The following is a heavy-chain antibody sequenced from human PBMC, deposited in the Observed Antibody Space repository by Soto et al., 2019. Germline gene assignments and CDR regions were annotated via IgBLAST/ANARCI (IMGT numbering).Heavy chain of an antibody. CDR3: ARQYYDSSGYQTYYYGMDV. V-gene: IGHV1-69*13. CDR2: IIPIFGTA. D-gene: IGHD3-22*01. CDR1: GGTFSSYA. J-gene: IGHJ6*02. Sequence: SVKVSCKASGGTFSSYAISWVRQAPGQGLEWMGGIIPIFGTANYAQKFQGRVTITADESTSTAYMELSSLRSEDTAVYYCARQYYDSSGYQTYYYGMDVWGQGTTVTVSS.